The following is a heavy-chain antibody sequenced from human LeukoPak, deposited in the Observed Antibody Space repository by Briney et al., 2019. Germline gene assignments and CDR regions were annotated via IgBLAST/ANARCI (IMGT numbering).Heavy chain of an antibody. D-gene: IGHD6-13*01. CDR2: IYYSGST. CDR1: GGSISSSSYY. V-gene: IGHV4-39*01. J-gene: IGHJ5*02. Sequence: TSETLPLTCTVSGGSISSSSYYWGWIRQPPGKGLEWIGSIYYSGSTYYNPSLKSRVTISVDTSKNQFSLKLSSVTAADTAVYYCARLRGARESSRGPTVTRYNWFDPWGQGTLVTVSS. CDR3: ARLRGARESSRGPTVTRYNWFDP.